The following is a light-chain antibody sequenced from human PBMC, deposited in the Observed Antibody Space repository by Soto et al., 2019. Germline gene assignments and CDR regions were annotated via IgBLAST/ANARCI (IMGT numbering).Light chain of an antibody. CDR1: SSDVGGYNY. CDR2: EVS. CDR3: SSYTSSSTYV. J-gene: IGLJ1*01. V-gene: IGLV2-14*01. Sequence: SALTQPASVSGSPGQSITISCTGTSSDVGGYNYVSWYQQHPGKAPKLMIYEVSNRPSGVSNRFSGSKSGNTAPLTISGLQAEDEADYYCSSYTSSSTYVFGTGTRSPS.